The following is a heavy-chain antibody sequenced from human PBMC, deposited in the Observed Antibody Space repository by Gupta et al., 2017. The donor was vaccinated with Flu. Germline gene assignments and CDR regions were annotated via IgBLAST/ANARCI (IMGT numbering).Heavy chain of an antibody. J-gene: IGHJ4*02. V-gene: IGHV1-18*01. CDR1: GYIFTNNG. CDR2: ISTFNGNT. CDR3: ARYLNFYGEWAN. Sequence: QLVQSGAEVKRPGASLKVSCKTSGYIFTNNGLSWVRQAPGQGLEWMGWISTFNGNTKYAPSLQGSVTMTTDTSTSTAYMVLRSLRSDDTAMYFCARYLNFYGEWANWGQGTLDTVSS. D-gene: IGHD2/OR15-2a*01.